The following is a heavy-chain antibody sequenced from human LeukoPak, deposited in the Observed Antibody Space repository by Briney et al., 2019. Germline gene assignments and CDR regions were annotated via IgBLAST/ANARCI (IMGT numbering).Heavy chain of an antibody. D-gene: IGHD2-2*01. J-gene: IGHJ6*03. CDR2: IYYSGNT. CDR1: GVSISSSNSY. Sequence: SETLSLTCTVSGVSISSSNSYWGWIRQPPGKGLEWTGSIYYSGNTYYNASLKSQVSISIDTSKNQFSLKLSSVTAADTAVYYCAKDYKVTAGYRYYYIANYMDVWGKGTTVTISS. V-gene: IGHV4-39*02. CDR3: AKDYKVTAGYRYYYIANYMDV.